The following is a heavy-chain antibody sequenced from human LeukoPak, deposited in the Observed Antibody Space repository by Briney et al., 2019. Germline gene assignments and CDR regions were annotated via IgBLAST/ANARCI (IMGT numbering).Heavy chain of an antibody. J-gene: IGHJ5*02. CDR3: ASVLRYFDWPTRFDP. CDR1: GYTFTSYG. Sequence: ASVKVSCKASGYTFTSYGISWVRQAPGQGLEWMGWISAYNGNTNYAQKLQGRVTMTTDTSTSTAYMELRSLGSDGTAVYYCASVLRYFDWPTRFDPWGQGTLVTVSS. CDR2: ISAYNGNT. V-gene: IGHV1-18*01. D-gene: IGHD3-9*01.